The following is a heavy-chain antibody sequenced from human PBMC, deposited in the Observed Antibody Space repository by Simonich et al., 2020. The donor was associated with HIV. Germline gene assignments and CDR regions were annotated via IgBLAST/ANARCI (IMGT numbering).Heavy chain of an antibody. V-gene: IGHV3-74*01. D-gene: IGHD3-3*01. J-gene: IGHJ4*02. CDR1: GFTFSSYW. CDR3: ARVGYYNFRSGYYTY. Sequence: EVQLVESGGGLVQPGGSLRLSCAASGFTFSSYWMHWVRQAPGKGWVLVSRIKSEGSRTSYADSVKGRFTISRDNAKNTLYLQMNSLRAEDTAVYYCARVGYYNFRSGYYTYWGQGTLVTVSS. CDR2: IKSEGSRT.